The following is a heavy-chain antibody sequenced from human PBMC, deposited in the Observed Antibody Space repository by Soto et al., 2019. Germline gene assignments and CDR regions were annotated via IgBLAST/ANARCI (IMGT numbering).Heavy chain of an antibody. Sequence: GGSLRLSCTVSGFTFGDYAMSWFRQAPGKGLEWISFIRSRSYGGSTDYAASVKGRFTISRDDSKGVAYLQMHSLKTEDTAMYYCARDDGGPPDAFDIWGHGTMVTV. V-gene: IGHV3-49*03. CDR1: GFTFGDYA. J-gene: IGHJ3*02. D-gene: IGHD3-16*01. CDR2: IRSRSYGGST. CDR3: ARDDGGPPDAFDI.